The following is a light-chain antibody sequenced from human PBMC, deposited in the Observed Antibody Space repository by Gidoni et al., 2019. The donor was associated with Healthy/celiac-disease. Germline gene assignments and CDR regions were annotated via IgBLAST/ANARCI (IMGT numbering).Light chain of an antibody. J-gene: IGKJ3*01. CDR2: AAS. CDR3: QQSYSTPRFT. CDR1: QSISSY. V-gene: IGKV1-39*01. Sequence: DIQMTQSPSSLSASVGDRVTITCRASQSISSYLNWYQQKPGKAPKRLIYAASSLQSGVPSRFSSSGSGTDFTLTISSLQPEDFATYYCQQSYSTPRFTFGPGAKVDIK.